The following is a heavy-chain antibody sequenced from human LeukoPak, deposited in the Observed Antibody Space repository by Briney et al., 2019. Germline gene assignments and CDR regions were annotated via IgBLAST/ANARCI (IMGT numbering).Heavy chain of an antibody. V-gene: IGHV4-59*01. J-gene: IGHJ4*02. D-gene: IGHD2-2*02. CDR2: IYYSGST. Sequence: SETLSLTCTVSGGSISSYYWSWIRQPPGKGLEWIGYIYYSGSTNYNPSLKSRVTISVDTSKNQFSLKLSSVTAADTAVYYCANSFSGAGYNQPLYYWGQGTLVTVSS. CDR3: ANSFSGAGYNQPLYY. CDR1: GGSISSYY.